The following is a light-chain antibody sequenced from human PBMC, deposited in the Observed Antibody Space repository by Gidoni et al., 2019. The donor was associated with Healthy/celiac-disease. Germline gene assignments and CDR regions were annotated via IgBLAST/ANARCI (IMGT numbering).Light chain of an antibody. CDR2: DAS. J-gene: IGKJ3*01. V-gene: IGKV1-33*01. CDR3: EQDDNLPIT. Sequence: IHLTHSPSSLSASVGDRVTITCQASQDISNYLNWYQQKPGKAPKLLIYDASNLETGVPSKVSGSGSGTDVTFTISSLQTEDMATEDREQDDNLPITFGPGTKVEIK. CDR1: QDISNY.